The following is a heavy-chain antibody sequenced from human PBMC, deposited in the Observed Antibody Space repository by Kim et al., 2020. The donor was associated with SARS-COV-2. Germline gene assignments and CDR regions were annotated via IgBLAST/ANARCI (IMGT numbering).Heavy chain of an antibody. J-gene: IGHJ4*02. Sequence: GGSLRLSCVTSGFSFNTHAMSWVRQSPGKGLEWVSSLSGSGGKTYYADSVKGRFTISRDNSKNTVYLQMNSLSVEDTALYYCAKDPVGVPGPYFDYWGQGTLVSVSS. CDR3: AKDPVGVPGPYFDY. CDR2: LSGSGGKT. V-gene: IGHV3-23*01. CDR1: GFSFNTHA. D-gene: IGHD3-3*01.